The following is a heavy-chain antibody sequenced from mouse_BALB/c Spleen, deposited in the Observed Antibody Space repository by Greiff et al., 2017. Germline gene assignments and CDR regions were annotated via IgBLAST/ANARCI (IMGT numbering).Heavy chain of an antibody. V-gene: IGHV2-9-2*01. CDR2: IWTGGGT. CDR3: VRDSDAY. CDR1: GFSLTSYD. J-gene: IGHJ3*01. Sequence: QVQLKESGPGLVAPSQSLSITCTVSGFSLTSYDISWIRQPPGKGLEWLGVIWTGGGTNYNSAFMSRLSISKDNSKSQVFLKMNSLQTDDTAIYYCVRDSDAYWGQGTLVTVSA.